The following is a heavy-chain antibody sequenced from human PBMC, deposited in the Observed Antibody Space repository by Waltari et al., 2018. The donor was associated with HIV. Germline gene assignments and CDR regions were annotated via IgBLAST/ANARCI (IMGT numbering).Heavy chain of an antibody. J-gene: IGHJ1*01. CDR2: INDSGTT. D-gene: IGHD5-18*01. V-gene: IGHV4-34*01. CDR3: AREEVIRGYRYGNVVPVREFYCQH. CDR1: GGSFSGYH. Sequence: QLQLQQWGAGLLNASETLSLTCAVYGGSFSGYHWTWIRQSPGKGLEWIGEINDSGTTSYNPSRKSRVTLSVDTSKRQFVLNLTSVTAADTAVYFCAREEVIRGYRYGNVVPVREFYCQHWGQGTLVTVSS.